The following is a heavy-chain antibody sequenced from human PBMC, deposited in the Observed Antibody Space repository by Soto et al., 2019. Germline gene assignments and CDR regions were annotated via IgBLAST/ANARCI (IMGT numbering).Heavy chain of an antibody. D-gene: IGHD6-13*01. J-gene: IGHJ4*02. CDR3: AKDSIAAAGGWYYFDY. V-gene: IGHV3-30*18. Sequence: QVQLVESGGGVVQPGRSLRLSCAASGFTFSSYGMHRVRQAPGKGLEWVAVISYDGSNKYYADSVKGRFTISRDNSKNTLYLQMNSLRAEDTAVYYCAKDSIAAAGGWYYFDYWGQGTLVTVSS. CDR1: GFTFSSYG. CDR2: ISYDGSNK.